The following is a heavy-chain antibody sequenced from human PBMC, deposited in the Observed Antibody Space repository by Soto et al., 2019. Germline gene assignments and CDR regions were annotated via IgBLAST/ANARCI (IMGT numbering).Heavy chain of an antibody. CDR3: ARDGAGYCSSTSCYDSPYYYGMDV. Sequence: ASVKVSCKASGYTFTMHGISWVRQAPGQVLEWMGWISAYNGNTNYAQKLQGRVTMTTDTSTSTAYMELRSLRSDDTAVYYCARDGAGYCSSTSCYDSPYYYGMDVGGQGTTVTV. CDR2: ISAYNGNT. D-gene: IGHD2-2*01. V-gene: IGHV1-18*01. CDR1: GYTFTMHG. J-gene: IGHJ6*02.